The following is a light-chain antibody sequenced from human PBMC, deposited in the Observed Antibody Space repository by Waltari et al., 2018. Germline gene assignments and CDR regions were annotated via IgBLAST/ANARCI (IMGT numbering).Light chain of an antibody. CDR2: KVS. Sequence: DVVRTLSPLPLPVTRGQAPPLPCMSSQSLVHSDGNTYLMWFHQRPGQSPRRLIYKVSYRESGVPDRFSGSGSDTDSTLKISRVEADDVGVYYCMQGTHWPYTFGQGTRLDIK. CDR3: MQGTHWPYT. V-gene: IGKV2-30*02. J-gene: IGKJ2*01. CDR1: QSLVHSDGNTY.